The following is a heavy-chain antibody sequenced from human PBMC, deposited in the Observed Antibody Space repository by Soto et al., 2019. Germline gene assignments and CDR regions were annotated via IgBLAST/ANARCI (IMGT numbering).Heavy chain of an antibody. CDR3: ARAPQRSGWDNWFDP. CDR1: GYNFPSYG. V-gene: IGHV1-18*01. D-gene: IGHD6-19*01. J-gene: IGHJ5*02. Sequence: ASVKVSCKASGYNFPSYGFSWVRQAPGQGLEWMGWISANNGNTNYAQKFQDRVTMTTDTSTTTAYMELRSLRAEDTAVYYCARAPQRSGWDNWFDPWGQGTLVTVSS. CDR2: ISANNGNT.